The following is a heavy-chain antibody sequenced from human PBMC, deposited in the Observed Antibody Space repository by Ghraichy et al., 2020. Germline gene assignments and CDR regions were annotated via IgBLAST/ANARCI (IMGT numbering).Heavy chain of an antibody. Sequence: SETLSLTCAVSGCSISSGGYSWSRLRQPPGKGLEWIGYIYYSGSTYYNPSLKSRVTISVDTSKNQFFLKLSSVTAADTAVYYCARAVADGYIELFDYWGQGTLVTVSS. CDR3: ARAVADGYIELFDY. D-gene: IGHD5-24*01. CDR2: IYYSGST. CDR1: GCSISSGGYS. J-gene: IGHJ4*02. V-gene: IGHV4-30-4*07.